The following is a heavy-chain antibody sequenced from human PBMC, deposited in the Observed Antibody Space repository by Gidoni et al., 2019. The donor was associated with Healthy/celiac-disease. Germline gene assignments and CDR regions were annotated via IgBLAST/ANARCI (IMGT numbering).Heavy chain of an antibody. J-gene: IGHJ4*02. V-gene: IGHV3-9*01. D-gene: IGHD2-2*01. CDR1: GFTFADYA. CDR2: ISWNSGSI. Sequence: DVQLVESGGGLVQPGRSLRLSCAASGFTFADYAMHWVRQAPGKGLEWVSGISWNSGSIGYADSGKGRFTISRDNTKNSLYLQMNSLRAEDTALYYCAKGKQYQLLGEIDYWGQGTLVTVSS. CDR3: AKGKQYQLLGEIDY.